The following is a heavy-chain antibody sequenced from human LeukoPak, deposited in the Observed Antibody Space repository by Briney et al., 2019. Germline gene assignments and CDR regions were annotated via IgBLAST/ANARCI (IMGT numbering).Heavy chain of an antibody. J-gene: IGHJ4*02. CDR2: INPSGGST. V-gene: IGHV1-46*01. D-gene: IGHD6-19*01. CDR3: ARDSLPIAVAGTSPHEGFDY. CDR1: GYTFTSYY. Sequence: KISCKGSGYTFTSYYMHWVRQAPGQGLEWMGIINPSGGSTSYAQKFQGRVTMTRDMSTSTVYMELSSLRSEDTAVYYCARDSLPIAVAGTSPHEGFDYWGQGTLVTVSS.